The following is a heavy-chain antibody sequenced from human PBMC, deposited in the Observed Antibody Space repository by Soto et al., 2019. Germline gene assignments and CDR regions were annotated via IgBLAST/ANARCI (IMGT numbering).Heavy chain of an antibody. CDR1: GFTFSSYA. D-gene: IGHD3-10*01. CDR3: AKGRRGSGSYYRYYYGMDV. V-gene: IGHV3-23*01. CDR2: ISGSGGST. J-gene: IGHJ6*02. Sequence: GGSLRLSCAASGFTFSSYAMSWVRQAPWKGLEWVSAISGSGGSTYYADSVKGRFTISRDNSKNTLYLQMNSLRAEDTAVYYCAKGRRGSGSYYRYYYGMDVWGQGTTVTVSS.